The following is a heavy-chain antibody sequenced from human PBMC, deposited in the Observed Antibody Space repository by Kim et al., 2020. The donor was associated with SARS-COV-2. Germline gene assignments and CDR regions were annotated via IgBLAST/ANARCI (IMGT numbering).Heavy chain of an antibody. CDR2: IRSSSSYI. D-gene: IGHD3-10*01. J-gene: IGHJ6*02. V-gene: IGHV3-21*01. CDR3: ARVVPVRGVIPPYEKSGGNYYYYYGMDV. CDR1: GFTFSSYS. Sequence: GGSLRLSCAASGFTFSSYSMNWVRQAPGKGLEWVSSIRSSSSYIYYADSVKGRFTISRDNAKNSLYLQMNSLRAEDTAVYYCARVVPVRGVIPPYEKSGGNYYYYYGMDVWGQGTTVTVSS.